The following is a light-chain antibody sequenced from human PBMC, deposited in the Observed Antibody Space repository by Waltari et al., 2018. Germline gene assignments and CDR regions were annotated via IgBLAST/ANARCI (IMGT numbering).Light chain of an antibody. CDR1: QSVGRT. J-gene: IGKJ1*01. CDR2: DAS. CDR3: QKYGTRPAT. V-gene: IGKV3-20*01. Sequence: EIVLTQSPASLSLSLGDRATLSCRASQSVGRTLAWYQQRPGQAPRLLIYDASSRATDIPDRFSGSGSGTDFSLTISRLEPEDFAVYYYQKYGTRPATFGQGTKVEVK.